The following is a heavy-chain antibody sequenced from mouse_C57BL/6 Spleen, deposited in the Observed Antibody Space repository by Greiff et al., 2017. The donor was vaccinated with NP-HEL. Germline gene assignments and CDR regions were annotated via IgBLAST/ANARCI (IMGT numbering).Heavy chain of an antibody. V-gene: IGHV1-74*01. Sequence: QVQLQQSGAELVKPGASVKVSCKASGYTFTSYWMHWVKQRPGQGLEWIGRIHPSDSDTNYNQKFKGKATLTVDKSSSTAYMQLSILTSADSGVYYCGPDSCYFDYWGQGTTLTVSS. CDR2: IHPSDSDT. CDR3: GPDSCYFDY. J-gene: IGHJ2*01. D-gene: IGHD2-4*01. CDR1: GYTFTSYW.